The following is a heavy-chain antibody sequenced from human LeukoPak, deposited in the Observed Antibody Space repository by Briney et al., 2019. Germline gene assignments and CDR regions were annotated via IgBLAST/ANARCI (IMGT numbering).Heavy chain of an antibody. J-gene: IGHJ4*02. CDR3: ARGRKAPWYCSSTSCSSNHYFDY. CDR2: INHSGST. Sequence: SETLSLTCAVYGGSFSGYYWSWIRQPPGKGLEWIGEINHSGSTNYNPSLKSRVTISVDTSKNQSSLKLSSVTAADTAVYYCARGRKAPWYCSSTSCSSNHYFDYWGQGTLVTVSS. CDR1: GGSFSGYY. V-gene: IGHV4-34*01. D-gene: IGHD2-2*01.